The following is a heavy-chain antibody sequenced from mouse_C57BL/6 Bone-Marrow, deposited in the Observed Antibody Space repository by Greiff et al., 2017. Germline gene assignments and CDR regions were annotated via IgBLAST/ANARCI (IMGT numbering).Heavy chain of an antibody. J-gene: IGHJ3*01. D-gene: IGHD2-12*01. Sequence: EVQLVESGGGLVKPGGSLKLSCAASGFTFSDYGMNWVRQAPETGLEWVAYLSSCSSTIYYADTVKGRFTLSRDNAKNTLFLQMTSLRSYDTAMYYCARPRYDLFAYCGQGTLVTVSA. V-gene: IGHV5-17*01. CDR1: GFTFSDYG. CDR3: ARPRYDLFAY. CDR2: LSSCSSTI.